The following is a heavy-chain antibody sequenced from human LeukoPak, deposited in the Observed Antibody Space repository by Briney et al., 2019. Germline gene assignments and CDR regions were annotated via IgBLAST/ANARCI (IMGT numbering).Heavy chain of an antibody. CDR2: ISSSSSTI. J-gene: IGHJ6*03. Sequence: PGGSLRLSCAASGFTFSSYSVNWVRQAPGKGLEGVSYISSSSSTIYYADSVKGRFTISRDNAKNSLYLQMNSLRAEDTAVYYCARETPYYHYMDVWGKGTTVTVSS. CDR3: ARETPYYHYMDV. CDR1: GFTFSSYS. V-gene: IGHV3-48*01.